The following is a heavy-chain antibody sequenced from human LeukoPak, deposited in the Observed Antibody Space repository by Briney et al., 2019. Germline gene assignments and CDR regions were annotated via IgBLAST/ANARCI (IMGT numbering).Heavy chain of an antibody. V-gene: IGHV1-69*04. CDR2: IIPILGIA. D-gene: IGHD3-22*01. J-gene: IGHJ3*02. Sequence: ASVKVSCKASGGTFSSYAISWVRQAPGQGLEWMGRIIPILGIANYAQKFQGRVTITADKSTSTAYMELSSLRSEDTAVYYCARDYYDSSGYGAFDIWGQGTMVTVSS. CDR1: GGTFSSYA. CDR3: ARDYYDSSGYGAFDI.